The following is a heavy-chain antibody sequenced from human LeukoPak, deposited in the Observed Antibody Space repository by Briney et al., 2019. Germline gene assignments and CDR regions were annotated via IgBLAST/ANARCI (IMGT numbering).Heavy chain of an antibody. V-gene: IGHV1-69*13. J-gene: IGHJ6*03. D-gene: IGHD3-3*01. CDR1: GGTFSSYA. CDR3: ARVGNHDFWSGYSESYYYMDV. Sequence: ASVKVSCKASGGTFSSYAISWVRQAPGQGLEWMGGIIPIFGTANYAQKFQGRVTITADESTSTAYMELSSLRSEDTAVYYCARVGNHDFWSGYSESYYYMDVWGKGTTVTVSS. CDR2: IIPIFGTA.